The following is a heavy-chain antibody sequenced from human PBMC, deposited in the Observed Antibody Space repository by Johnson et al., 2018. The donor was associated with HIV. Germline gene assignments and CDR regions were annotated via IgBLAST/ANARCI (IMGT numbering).Heavy chain of an antibody. V-gene: IGHV3-20*04. J-gene: IGHJ3*02. CDR1: GFTFDDYG. CDR3: ARGFHRGGAFDI. Sequence: MQLVESGGGLVQPGRSLRLSCTASGFTFDDYGMSWVRQAPGKGLEWVSGITWNGGTTGYADSVKGRFLISRDNAKNSLYLQMSSLRAEDTAVYYCARGFHRGGAFDIWGQGTMVTVSS. D-gene: IGHD1-14*01. CDR2: ITWNGGTT.